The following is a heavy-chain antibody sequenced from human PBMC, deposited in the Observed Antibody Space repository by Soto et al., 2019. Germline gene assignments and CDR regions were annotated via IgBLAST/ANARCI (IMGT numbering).Heavy chain of an antibody. D-gene: IGHD1-1*01. CDR3: AKDTTVTTIPPY. CDR2: ISSSGINI. Sequence: GSLRLSCETSGFSFRSYAMTWVRQAPGQGLEWVASISSSGINIYYADSVRGRFTISTDNSKNTLFLQMNSLRVDDTAVYYCAKDTTVTTIPPYWGQGTQVTVSS. J-gene: IGHJ4*02. V-gene: IGHV3-23*01. CDR1: GFSFRSYA.